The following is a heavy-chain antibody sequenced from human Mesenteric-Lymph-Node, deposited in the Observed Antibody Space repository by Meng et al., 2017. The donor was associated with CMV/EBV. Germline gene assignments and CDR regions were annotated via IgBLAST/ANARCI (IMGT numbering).Heavy chain of an antibody. D-gene: IGHD1-1*01. J-gene: IGHJ3*02. CDR3: ARGNWNDGDAFDI. CDR1: GYTFTGYY. Sequence: KASGYTFTGYYMHWVRQAPGQGLEWMGRINPNSGGTNYAQKFQGRVTMTRDTSISTAYMELSRLRSDDTAVYYCARGNWNDGDAFDIWGQGTMVTVSS. V-gene: IGHV1-2*06. CDR2: INPNSGGT.